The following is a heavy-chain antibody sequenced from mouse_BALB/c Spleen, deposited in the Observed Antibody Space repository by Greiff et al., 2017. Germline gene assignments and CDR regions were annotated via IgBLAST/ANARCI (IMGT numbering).Heavy chain of an antibody. J-gene: IGHJ2*01. CDR1: GFTFSSFG. CDR3: ARTSFYYGYDY. Sequence: EVQVVESGGGLVQPGGSRKLSCAASGFTFSSFGMHWVRQAPEKGLEWVAYISSGSSTIYYADTVKGRFTISRDNPKNTLFLQMTSLRSEDTAMYYCARTSFYYGYDYWGQGTTLTVSS. D-gene: IGHD1-2*01. V-gene: IGHV5-17*02. CDR2: ISSGSSTI.